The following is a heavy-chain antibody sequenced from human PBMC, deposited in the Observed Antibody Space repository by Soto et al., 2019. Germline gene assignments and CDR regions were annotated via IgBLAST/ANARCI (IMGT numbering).Heavy chain of an antibody. CDR3: ARALIRFFAVGGRYYYYYGLDV. CDR2: INPKSGGT. D-gene: IGHD3-3*01. V-gene: IGHV1-2*02. Sequence: GASVKVSCKASGYTFTGYYRHWVRQAPGQGLEWMGWINPKSGGTDYAQKFQDRATMTRETSIRTAYMELSRLRSDATAMYYCARALIRFFAVGGRYYYYYGLDVWGQGTTVTVSS. CDR1: GYTFTGYY. J-gene: IGHJ6*02.